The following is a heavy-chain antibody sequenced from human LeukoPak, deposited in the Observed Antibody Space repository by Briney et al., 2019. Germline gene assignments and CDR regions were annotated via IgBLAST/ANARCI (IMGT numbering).Heavy chain of an antibody. CDR3: ARDSSAHFDY. CDR1: VGSISSYY. CDR2: FYYSGST. J-gene: IGHJ4*02. Sequence: SETLSLTCTLSVGSISSYYWSWIRQPPGKGLEWIGYFYYSGSTDYNPSLKSRVTISVDTSKNQFSLNLSSVTAADTAVYYCARDSSAHFDYWGQGTLVTVSS. V-gene: IGHV4-59*01.